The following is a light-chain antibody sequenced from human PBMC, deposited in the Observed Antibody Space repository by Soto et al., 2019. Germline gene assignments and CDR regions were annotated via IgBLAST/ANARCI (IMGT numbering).Light chain of an antibody. J-gene: IGKJ5*01. CDR3: MQGTHSPIT. V-gene: IGKV2-30*02. CDR1: QSLVHSDGIAY. CDR2: KVS. Sequence: DVVMTQSPLSLPVTLGQPASISCRSNQSLVHSDGIAYFSWFQQRKGRSPRSLIYKVSNRDSGVPARFRGSGSGTDFALKISSVEAEDVGVYYCMQGTHSPITFGQGTRLDIK.